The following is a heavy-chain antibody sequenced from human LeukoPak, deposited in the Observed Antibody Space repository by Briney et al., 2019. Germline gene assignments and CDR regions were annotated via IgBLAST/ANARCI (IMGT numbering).Heavy chain of an antibody. CDR3: AREGIAVAGDGYYYYYYMDV. CDR2: ISGSGLNT. V-gene: IGHV3-21*01. J-gene: IGHJ6*03. Sequence: GGSLRLSCAASGFTFSSYGMNWVRQAPGKGLEWVSSISGSGLNTYYADSVKGRFTISRDNAKNSLYLQMNSLRAEDTAVYYCAREGIAVAGDGYYYYYYMDVWGKGTTVTVSS. CDR1: GFTFSSYG. D-gene: IGHD6-19*01.